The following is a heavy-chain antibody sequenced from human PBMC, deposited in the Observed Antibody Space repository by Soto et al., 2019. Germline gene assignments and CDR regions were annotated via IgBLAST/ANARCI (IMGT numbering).Heavy chain of an antibody. CDR1: GFTFSSYA. D-gene: IGHD6-6*01. V-gene: IGHV3-23*01. CDR3: AKGEYTSSSPDY. J-gene: IGHJ4*02. Sequence: EVQLLESGGGLVQPGGSLRLSCAASGFTFSSYAMSWVRQAPGKGLGWVSAVSGSGGGTYYADSVKGRFTTSRDNSKNTLYLRMNSLRPEDTAIYYCAKGEYTSSSPDYWGQGTRVTVSS. CDR2: VSGSGGGT.